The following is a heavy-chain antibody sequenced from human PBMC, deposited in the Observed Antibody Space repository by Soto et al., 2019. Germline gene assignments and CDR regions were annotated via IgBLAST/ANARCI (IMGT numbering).Heavy chain of an antibody. D-gene: IGHD1-26*01. CDR2: VNDSGST. CDR3: ATDSATSYFGMDV. V-gene: IGHV4-34*01. J-gene: IGHJ6*02. Sequence: SETLSLTCAVYGGSFTGNYRSWIRQPPGKGLEWIGEVNDSGSTNFNPSLKSRVTISVDTSKKQFTLKLTSVTAADTAVYYCATDSATSYFGMDVWGQGTTVTVSS. CDR1: GGSFTGNY.